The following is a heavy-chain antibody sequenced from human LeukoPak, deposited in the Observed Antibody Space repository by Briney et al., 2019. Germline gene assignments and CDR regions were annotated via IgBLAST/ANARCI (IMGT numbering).Heavy chain of an antibody. CDR2: IYYSGST. V-gene: IGHV4-59*08. J-gene: IGHJ4*02. D-gene: IGHD2-2*01. CDR1: GGSISSYY. Sequence: KASETLSLTCTVSGGSISSYYWSWIRQPPGKGLEWIGYIYYSGSTNYNPSFKSRVSISVDTSKNQFSLKLSSVTAADTAVYYCARAYCSSTTCYAAFDYWGQGTLVTVSS. CDR3: ARAYCSSTTCYAAFDY.